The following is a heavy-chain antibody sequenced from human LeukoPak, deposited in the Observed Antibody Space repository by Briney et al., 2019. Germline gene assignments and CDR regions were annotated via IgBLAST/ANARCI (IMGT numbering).Heavy chain of an antibody. J-gene: IGHJ4*02. D-gene: IGHD3/OR15-3a*01. CDR3: ARDPDFWTGYYYFDY. CDR2: INHSGST. CDR1: GGSFSGYY. Sequence: SETLSLTCAVYGGSFSGYYWSWIRQPPGKGLEWIGEINHSGSTNYNPSLKSRVTISVDTSKNQFSLKLSSVTAADTAVYYCARDPDFWTGYYYFDYWGQGILVTVSS. V-gene: IGHV4-34*01.